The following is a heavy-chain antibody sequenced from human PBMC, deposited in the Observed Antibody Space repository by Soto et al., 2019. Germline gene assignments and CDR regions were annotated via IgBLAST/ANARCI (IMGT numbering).Heavy chain of an antibody. Sequence: QVQLVQSGAEVKKPGASVKVSCKASDYTFTSYGISWVRQAPGQGLEWMGWISAYNGNTNYAQKLQGRVTMTTDTSTSTVYMELRSLRSDDTAVYYCARAGYYDSSAHDVFDIWGQGTMVTVSS. J-gene: IGHJ3*02. D-gene: IGHD3-22*01. CDR2: ISAYNGNT. CDR1: DYTFTSYG. V-gene: IGHV1-18*01. CDR3: ARAGYYDSSAHDVFDI.